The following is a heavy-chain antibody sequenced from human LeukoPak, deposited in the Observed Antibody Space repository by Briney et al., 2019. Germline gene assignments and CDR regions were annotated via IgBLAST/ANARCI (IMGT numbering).Heavy chain of an antibody. CDR3: AREVGTPQAFDI. Sequence: GGSLRLSCAASGNYWMHWVRQAPGKGLEWVSYINSRSSTIYYADSVRGRFTISRDNAKNSLYLQMNSLKAEDTAIYYCAREVGTPQAFDIWGQGTMVTVSS. J-gene: IGHJ3*02. V-gene: IGHV3-48*01. D-gene: IGHD1-26*01. CDR1: GNYW. CDR2: INSRSSTI.